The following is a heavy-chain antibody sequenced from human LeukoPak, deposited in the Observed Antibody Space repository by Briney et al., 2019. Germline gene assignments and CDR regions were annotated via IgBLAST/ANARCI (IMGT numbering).Heavy chain of an antibody. Sequence: GGSLRLSCAASGFTFSSYAMSWVRQAPGKGLEWVSAISGSGGSTYYADSVKGRFTTSRDNSKNTLYLQMNSLRAEDTAVYYCANCITMVRGVIGQVDYWGQGTLVTVSS. CDR2: ISGSGGST. J-gene: IGHJ4*02. D-gene: IGHD3-10*01. CDR3: ANCITMVRGVIGQVDY. CDR1: GFTFSSYA. V-gene: IGHV3-23*01.